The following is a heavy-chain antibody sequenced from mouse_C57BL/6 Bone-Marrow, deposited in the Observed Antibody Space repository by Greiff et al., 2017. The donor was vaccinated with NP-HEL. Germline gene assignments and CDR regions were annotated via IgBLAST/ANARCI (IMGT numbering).Heavy chain of an antibody. Sequence: EVQRVESGGGLVQPGGSLKLSCAASGFTFSDYGMAWVRQAPRKGPEWVAFISNLAYSIYYADTVTGRFTISRENAKNTLYLEMSSLRSEDTAMYYCARHDGYYYAMDYWGQGTSVTVSS. D-gene: IGHD2-3*01. CDR1: GFTFSDYG. J-gene: IGHJ4*01. CDR3: ARHDGYYYAMDY. CDR2: ISNLAYSI. V-gene: IGHV5-15*01.